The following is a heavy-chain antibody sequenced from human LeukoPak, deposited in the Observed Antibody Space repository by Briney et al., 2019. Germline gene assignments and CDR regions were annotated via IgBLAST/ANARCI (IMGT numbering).Heavy chain of an antibody. CDR2: ISSNGGST. CDR1: GFTFSSYA. D-gene: IGHD6-13*01. Sequence: SGGSLRLSCAASGFTFSSYAMHWVRQAPGKGLEYVSAISSNGGSTYYANSVKGRFTISRDNSENTLYLQMGSLRAEDMAVYYCARVSGSSWSPLDYWGQGTLVTVSS. J-gene: IGHJ4*02. V-gene: IGHV3-64*01. CDR3: ARVSGSSWSPLDY.